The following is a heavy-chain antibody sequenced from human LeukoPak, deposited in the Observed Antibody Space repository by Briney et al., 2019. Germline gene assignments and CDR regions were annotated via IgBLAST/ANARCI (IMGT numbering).Heavy chain of an antibody. Sequence: PSETLSLTCTVSGGSISSSSYYWGWIRQPPGKGLEWIGSIYYSGSTYYNPSLKSRVTISVDTSKNQFSLKLSSVTAADTAVYYCARELVVIVVVIRGDGVYYFDYWGQGTLVTVSS. J-gene: IGHJ4*02. CDR3: ARELVVIVVVIRGDGVYYFDY. CDR2: IYYSGST. D-gene: IGHD3-22*01. CDR1: GGSISSSSYY. V-gene: IGHV4-39*07.